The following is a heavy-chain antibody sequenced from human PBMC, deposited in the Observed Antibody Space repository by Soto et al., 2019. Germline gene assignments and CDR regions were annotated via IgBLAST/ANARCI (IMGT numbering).Heavy chain of an antibody. V-gene: IGHV3-30*18. D-gene: IGHD2-15*01. CDR1: GFIFSNYG. J-gene: IGHJ4*02. CDR3: AKDLRIFPPGGGYFDY. CDR2: ITYDGSNK. Sequence: QVQLVESGGGVVPPGRSLRLSCAASGFIFSNYGMHWVRQAPGKGPEWVAGITYDGSNKYYTDSVKGRFTLSRDNSENTLYLQMNSLRAEDTAVYYCAKDLRIFPPGGGYFDYWGQGALVTVSS.